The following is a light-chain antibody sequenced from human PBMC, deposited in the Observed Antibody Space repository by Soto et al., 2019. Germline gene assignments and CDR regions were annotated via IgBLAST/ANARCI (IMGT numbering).Light chain of an antibody. J-gene: IGKJ4*01. Sequence: IQFTQSPSSLSASVGDRVTITCQASQDISNYLNWYQQKPGKAPKLLIYDASNLETGVPSRFSGSGSGTDFTFTISSLQHEDIATYYCQQYDNLPLTFGGGTKVDIK. CDR1: QDISNY. CDR3: QQYDNLPLT. CDR2: DAS. V-gene: IGKV1-33*01.